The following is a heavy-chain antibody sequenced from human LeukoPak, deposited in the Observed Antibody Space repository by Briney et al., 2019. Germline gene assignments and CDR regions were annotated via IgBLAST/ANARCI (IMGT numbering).Heavy chain of an antibody. Sequence: SETLSLTCTVSGGSISSYYWSWIRQPPGKGLEWIGYIYYSGSTNYNPSLKSRATISVDTSKNQFSLKLSSVTAADTAVYYCARDSIAAAGGDAFDIWGQGTMVTVSS. D-gene: IGHD6-13*01. J-gene: IGHJ3*02. V-gene: IGHV4-59*01. CDR3: ARDSIAAAGGDAFDI. CDR1: GGSISSYY. CDR2: IYYSGST.